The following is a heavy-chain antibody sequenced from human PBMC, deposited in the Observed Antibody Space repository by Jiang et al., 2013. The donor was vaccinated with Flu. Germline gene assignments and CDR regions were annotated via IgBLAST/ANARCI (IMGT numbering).Heavy chain of an antibody. CDR3: ASPRTTGTTLVY. D-gene: IGHD1-1*01. CDR1: GYTFTSYY. J-gene: IGHJ4*02. CDR2: INPSGGST. V-gene: IGHV1-46*03. Sequence: EVKKPGASVKVSCKASGYTFTSYYMHWVRQAPGQGLEWMGIINPSGGSTSYAQKFQGRVTMTRDTSTSTVYMELSSLRSEDTAVYYCASPRTTGTTLVYWGQGTLVTVSS.